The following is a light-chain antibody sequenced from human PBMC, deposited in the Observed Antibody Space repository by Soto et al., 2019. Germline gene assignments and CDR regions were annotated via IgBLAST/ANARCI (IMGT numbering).Light chain of an antibody. CDR1: QSLVHSDGNTY. CDR2: KIS. CDR3: MQATQFRPYT. Sequence: DIVLTQTPLSSLVTLGQPASISCRSNQSLVHSDGNTYLSWLHQRPGQPPRLLIYKISNRLSGVPDRFRGSGAGTDFTLKISGVEAEDVGVYYCMQATQFRPYTFGQGTKLEIK. J-gene: IGKJ2*01. V-gene: IGKV2-24*01.